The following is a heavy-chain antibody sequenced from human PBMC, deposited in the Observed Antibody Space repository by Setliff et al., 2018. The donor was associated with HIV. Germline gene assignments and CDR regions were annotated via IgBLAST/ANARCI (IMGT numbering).Heavy chain of an antibody. CDR3: GRELSAGYYYDSSGGALDY. J-gene: IGHJ4*02. V-gene: IGHV3-33*01. D-gene: IGHD3-22*01. Sequence: QAGGSLRLSCAASGFTFRSYGMHWVRQAPGKGLEWVAVIWHDGSNKYYADSVKGRFTISRDNSKNTLYLQMNSLRAEDTAMYYCGRELSAGYYYDSSGGALDYWGQGTLVTV. CDR1: GFTFRSYG. CDR2: IWHDGSNK.